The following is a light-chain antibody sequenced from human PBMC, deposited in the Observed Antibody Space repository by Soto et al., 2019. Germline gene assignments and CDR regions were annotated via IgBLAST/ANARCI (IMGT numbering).Light chain of an antibody. Sequence: DIQITQSPSTLSASVGDRVTITCRASQSINNWLAWYQQKPGKAPKLLIYKASNLESGVPSRFSGSGSGTEFTLTISSLQPDDFATYYCQQYDTYWTFGQGTKVDIK. V-gene: IGKV1-5*03. J-gene: IGKJ1*01. CDR2: KAS. CDR1: QSINNW. CDR3: QQYDTYWT.